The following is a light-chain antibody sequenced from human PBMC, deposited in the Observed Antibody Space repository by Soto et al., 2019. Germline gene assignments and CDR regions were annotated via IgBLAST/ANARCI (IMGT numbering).Light chain of an antibody. CDR3: QQYDSAPQT. V-gene: IGKV4-1*01. Sequence: DIVMTQSPDSLSVSLGERATINCQSSQSVLYSSDNKNYLAWYQQKPGQPPKLLIRWASTRESGVPDRFSGSGSGTYFTLTIGSLQTDDVAVYYCQQYDSAPQTFGQGTKVELK. J-gene: IGKJ1*01. CDR2: WAS. CDR1: QSVLYSSDNKNY.